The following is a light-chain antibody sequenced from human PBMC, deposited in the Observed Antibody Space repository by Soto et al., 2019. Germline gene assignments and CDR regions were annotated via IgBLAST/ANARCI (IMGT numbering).Light chain of an antibody. CDR3: QQYGSSLCT. V-gene: IGKV3-20*01. J-gene: IGKJ1*01. CDR1: QSVSSSY. CDR2: ATS. Sequence: IGLTQSPGMLYLSPGERATLSSLASQSVSSSYLAWYQHKSGQASRLLVYATSSRATGIPDRFSGSGSGTDVTLTSSGLEPEDFAVYYCQQYGSSLCTFGQGTKVEIK.